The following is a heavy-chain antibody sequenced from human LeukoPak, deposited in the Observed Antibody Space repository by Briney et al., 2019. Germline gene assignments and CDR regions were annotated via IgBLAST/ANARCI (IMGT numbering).Heavy chain of an antibody. V-gene: IGHV3-23*01. D-gene: IGHD3-22*01. CDR3: AVAKGYGYASSGPGGAFDI. CDR2: ISGSGGST. CDR1: GFTFSSYA. J-gene: IGHJ3*02. Sequence: GGSLRLSCAASGFTFSSYAMSWVRQAPGKGLEWVSAISGSGGSTYYADSVKGRFTISRDNSKNTMYLQMNSLRAGDTAVYYCAVAKGYGYASSGPGGAFDIWGQGTMVTVSS.